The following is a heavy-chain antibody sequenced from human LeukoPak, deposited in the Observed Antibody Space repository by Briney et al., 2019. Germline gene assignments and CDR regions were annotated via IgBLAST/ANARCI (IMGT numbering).Heavy chain of an antibody. CDR1: GYSISSDYY. CDR2: IFHNGNT. V-gene: IGHV4-38-2*02. Sequence: PSETLSLTCTVSGYSISSDYYWGWIRQPPGKGPEWIGNIFHNGNTYYNPSLKSRVTMSIDTSKKQFSLKLRTATAADTAVYYCARLERRQEAFDIWGQGTMVTVSS. D-gene: IGHD1-1*01. CDR3: ARLERRQEAFDI. J-gene: IGHJ3*02.